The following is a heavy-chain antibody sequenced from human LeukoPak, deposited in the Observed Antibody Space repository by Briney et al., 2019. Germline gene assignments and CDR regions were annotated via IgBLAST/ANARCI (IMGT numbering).Heavy chain of an antibody. D-gene: IGHD6-19*01. Sequence: ASVKVSCKASGYTFTTYYMHWVRQAPGQGLEWMAKINPSDGSTNYAQRFRGRVTMTRDTSTSTVYMELSSLRSEDTAVYYCARVVVDSSGWYHFDYWGQGTLVTVSS. CDR1: GYTFTTYY. CDR2: INPSDGST. J-gene: IGHJ4*02. V-gene: IGHV1-46*01. CDR3: ARVVVDSSGWYHFDY.